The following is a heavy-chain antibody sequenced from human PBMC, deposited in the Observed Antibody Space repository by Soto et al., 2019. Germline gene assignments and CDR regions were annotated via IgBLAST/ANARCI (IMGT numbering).Heavy chain of an antibody. CDR3: ARMYYCDSSEIDY. D-gene: IGHD3-22*01. CDR1: GGSISSGDYY. V-gene: IGHV4-30-4*01. J-gene: IGHJ4*02. Sequence: SSETLSLTCTVSGGSISSGDYYWSWIRQPPGKGLEWIGYIYYSGSTYYNPSLKSRVTISVDTSKNQFSLKLSSVTAADTAVYYCARMYYCDSSEIDYWGQGTLVTVSS. CDR2: IYYSGST.